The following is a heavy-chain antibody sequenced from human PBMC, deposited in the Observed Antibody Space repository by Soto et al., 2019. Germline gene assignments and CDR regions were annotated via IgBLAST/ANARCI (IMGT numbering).Heavy chain of an antibody. CDR3: ARDRVRATTSWFDS. V-gene: IGHV3-7*01. CDR2: IKEDGSEK. J-gene: IGHJ5*01. Sequence: GGSLRLSCAASGFTFNNYWMSWVRQAPGKGLEWVANIKEDGSEKYYVDSVKGRFTISRDNAKNSVFLQMTSLRAEDTAVYYCARDRVRATTSWFDSWGQGALVTVSS. CDR1: GFTFNNYW. D-gene: IGHD1-26*01.